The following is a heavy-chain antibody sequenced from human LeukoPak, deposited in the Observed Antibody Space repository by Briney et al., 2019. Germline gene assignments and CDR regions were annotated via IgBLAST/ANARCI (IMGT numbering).Heavy chain of an antibody. CDR2: ISGSGGST. J-gene: IGHJ4*02. CDR1: GFTFSTYG. D-gene: IGHD6-19*01. Sequence: GGTLRLSCVASGFTFSTYGMSWVRQAPGKGLEWVSAISGSGGSTYYADSVKGRFTISRDNSKNTLYLQMNSLRAGDTAMYYCARGMRYSTGWYYFDSWGQGTLVTVSS. CDR3: ARGMRYSTGWYYFDS. V-gene: IGHV3-23*01.